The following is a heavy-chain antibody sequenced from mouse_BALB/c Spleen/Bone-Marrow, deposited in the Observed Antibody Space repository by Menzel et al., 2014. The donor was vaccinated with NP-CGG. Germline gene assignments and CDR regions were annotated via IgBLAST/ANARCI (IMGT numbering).Heavy chain of an antibody. CDR1: GFDFSRYW. CDR3: ARNAYYAMDY. J-gene: IGHJ4*01. CDR2: INPDSSTI. V-gene: IGHV4-1*02. Sequence: EVKLVESGGGLVQPGGSLKLSCAASGFDFSRYWMSWVRQAPGKGLEWIGEINPDSSTINYTPSLKDKFIISRDNAKNTLYPQMSKVRSEDTALYYCARNAYYAMDYWGQGTSVTVSS.